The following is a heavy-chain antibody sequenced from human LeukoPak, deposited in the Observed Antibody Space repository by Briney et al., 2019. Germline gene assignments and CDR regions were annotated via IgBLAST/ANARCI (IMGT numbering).Heavy chain of an antibody. Sequence: ASVKVSCKASGYTFTSYSISWVRQAPGQGLEWMGWISAYNGNTNYAQKLQGRVTMTTDTSTSTAYMELRSLRSDDTAVYYCATESPRRQYYYDPNWFDPWGQGTLVTVSS. D-gene: IGHD3-22*01. CDR3: ATESPRRQYYYDPNWFDP. CDR1: GYTFTSYS. J-gene: IGHJ5*02. CDR2: ISAYNGNT. V-gene: IGHV1-18*01.